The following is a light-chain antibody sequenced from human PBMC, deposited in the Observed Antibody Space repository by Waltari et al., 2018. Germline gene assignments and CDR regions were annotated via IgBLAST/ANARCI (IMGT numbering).Light chain of an antibody. V-gene: IGKV3-11*01. CDR3: QQRSNWPPFT. CDR2: DAS. J-gene: IGKJ3*01. Sequence: EIVLTQSPATLSLSPGEGATLSCRASQSVGSYLAWYQQKPGQAPRLLIYDASNRATGIPVRFSGSGSGTYFTLTISSLEPEDFAVYYCQQRSNWPPFTFGPGTKVDMK. CDR1: QSVGSY.